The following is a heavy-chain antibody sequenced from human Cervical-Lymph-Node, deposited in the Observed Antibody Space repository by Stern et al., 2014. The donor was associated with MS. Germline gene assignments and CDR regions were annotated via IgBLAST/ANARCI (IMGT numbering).Heavy chain of an antibody. J-gene: IGHJ2*01. CDR2: IYYSGST. CDR1: GGSISRYY. V-gene: IGHV4-59*01. CDR3: ARGTYYYDSSGYYCFDL. D-gene: IGHD3-22*01. Sequence: QVQLQESGPGLVQPSETLSLTCTVSGGSISRYYWSWIRQPPGQGLEWIGYIYYSGSTNYNPSLKSRVTISVDTSKNQFSLKLSSVTAADTAVYYCARGTYYYDSSGYYCFDLWGRGTLVTVSS.